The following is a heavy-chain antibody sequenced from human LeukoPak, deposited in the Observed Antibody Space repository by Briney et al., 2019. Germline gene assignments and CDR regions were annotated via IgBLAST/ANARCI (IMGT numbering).Heavy chain of an antibody. CDR1: GYSFTNNW. CDR2: IYPGDSDT. D-gene: IGHD3-3*01. V-gene: IGHV5-51*01. J-gene: IGHJ6*03. CDR3: ARSLRFLEWATYMDV. Sequence: GESLKISCKGSGYSFTNNWIGWVRQLPGKGLEWMGIIYPGDSDTRYSPSFQGQVTISVDKSISTAYLQWSSLKASDNAMYYCARSLRFLEWATYMDVWGKGTTVTVSS.